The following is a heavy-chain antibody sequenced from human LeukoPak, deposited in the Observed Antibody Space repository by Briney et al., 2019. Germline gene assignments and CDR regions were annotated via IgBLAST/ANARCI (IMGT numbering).Heavy chain of an antibody. Sequence: SETLSLTCAVYGGSFSGYYWSWIRQPPGKGLEWIGEINHSGSTNYNPSLESRVTISVDTSKNQFSLKLSSVTAADTAVYYCARGDTFNWFDPWGQGTLVTVSS. CDR3: ARGDTFNWFDP. CDR1: GGSFSGYY. V-gene: IGHV4-34*01. D-gene: IGHD2-2*02. CDR2: INHSGST. J-gene: IGHJ5*02.